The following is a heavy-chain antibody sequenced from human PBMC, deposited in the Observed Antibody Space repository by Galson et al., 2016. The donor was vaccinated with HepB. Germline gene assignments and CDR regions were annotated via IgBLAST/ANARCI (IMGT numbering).Heavy chain of an antibody. Sequence: SETLSLTCAVSGDSISNDIWWSWVRQPPGQGLEWIGEIIHTGSANYNPSLKSRVTISADKSKNQLSLTLRSVTAADTAVYHCVRGGTYYLSFWGQGTLVTVSS. CDR3: VRGGTYYLSF. D-gene: IGHD1-26*01. V-gene: IGHV4-4*02. CDR2: IIHTGSA. CDR1: GDSISNDIW. J-gene: IGHJ4*02.